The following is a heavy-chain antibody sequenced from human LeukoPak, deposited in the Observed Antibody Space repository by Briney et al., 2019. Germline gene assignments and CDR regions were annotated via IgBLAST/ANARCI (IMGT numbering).Heavy chain of an antibody. D-gene: IGHD1-1*01. CDR2: ISSSGSTI. Sequence: PGGSLRLSCAASGFTFSSYEMNWVRQAPGKGLEWVSYISSSGSTIYYADSVKGRFTISRDNAKNPLYLQMNSLRAEGTAVYYCARDQGRRGVDYFDYWGQGTLVTVSS. J-gene: IGHJ4*02. CDR3: ARDQGRRGVDYFDY. V-gene: IGHV3-48*03. CDR1: GFTFSSYE.